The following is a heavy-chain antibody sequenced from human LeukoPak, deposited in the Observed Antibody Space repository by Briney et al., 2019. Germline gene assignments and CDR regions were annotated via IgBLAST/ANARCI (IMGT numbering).Heavy chain of an antibody. CDR3: ARDLSPVVRASPMGY. V-gene: IGHV3-30*03. Sequence: GGSLRLSCAASGFTFSTYGMHWVRQAPGKGLEWVALITYDGYYKYYSDSVKGRFTISSDTSKNTLSLQMNSQRAEDTAVYCARDLSPVVRASPMGYWGQGTLVTVSS. CDR1: GFTFSTYG. D-gene: IGHD3-10*01. J-gene: IGHJ4*02. CDR2: ITYDGYYK.